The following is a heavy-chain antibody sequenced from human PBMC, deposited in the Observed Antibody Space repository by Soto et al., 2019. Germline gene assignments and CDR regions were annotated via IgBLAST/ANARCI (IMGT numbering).Heavy chain of an antibody. D-gene: IGHD3-22*01. CDR2: IYWDDDK. V-gene: IGHV2-5*02. CDR1: GFSLSTSGVG. CDR3: AHSRHYYDSSGYYPTRGYFQH. J-gene: IGHJ1*01. Sequence: QITLKESGPTLVKPTQTLTLTCTFSGFSLSTSGVGVGWIRQPPGKALEWLALIYWDDDKRYSPAMKSRLTINKVTSKNQVVLTMTNMDPVDTTTYYSAHSRHYYDSSGYYPTRGYFQHWGQGTVVTVSS.